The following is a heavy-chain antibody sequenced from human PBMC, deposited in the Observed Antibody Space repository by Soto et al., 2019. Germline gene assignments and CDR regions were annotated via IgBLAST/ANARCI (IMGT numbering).Heavy chain of an antibody. J-gene: IGHJ4*02. Sequence: QVQLQESGPGLVKPSGTLSLTCAVSGGSISSSNWWSWVRQPPGKGLEWIGEIYHSGSTNYNPSPTSRVTRAVDKSKNHVSLKLSSVTAADTAVYFCARVKASGVNFDYWGQGTLVTVSS. CDR2: IYHSGST. CDR1: GGSISSSNW. D-gene: IGHD3-10*01. CDR3: ARVKASGVNFDY. V-gene: IGHV4-4*02.